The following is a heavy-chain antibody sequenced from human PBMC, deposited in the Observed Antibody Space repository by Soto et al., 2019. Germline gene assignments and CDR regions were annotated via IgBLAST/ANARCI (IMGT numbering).Heavy chain of an antibody. CDR1: GFTFSSYS. V-gene: IGHV3-48*02. D-gene: IGHD3-22*01. CDR3: ARDTDMIGPGWFDP. Sequence: GGSLRLSCAASGFTFSSYSMNWVRQAPGKGLEWVSYISSSSSTIYYADSVKGRFTISRDNAKNSLYLQMNSLRDEDTAVYYCARDTDMIGPGWFDPWGQGSLVTVSS. CDR2: ISSSSSTI. J-gene: IGHJ5*02.